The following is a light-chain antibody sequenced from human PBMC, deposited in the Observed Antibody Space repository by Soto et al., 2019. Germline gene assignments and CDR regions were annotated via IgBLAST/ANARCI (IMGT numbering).Light chain of an antibody. CDR2: GAS. Sequence: EVLRTKYTATLSVSPGERATLSCISSHSFSSSYLAWYQQKPGQAPRLLIYGASSRATGIPDRFSGSASGPDFTLTISTLEPEDFAVYYCHQYGSSPPLTFGGGTKVDIK. CDR3: HQYGSSPPLT. CDR1: HSFSSSY. V-gene: IGKV3-20*01. J-gene: IGKJ4*01.